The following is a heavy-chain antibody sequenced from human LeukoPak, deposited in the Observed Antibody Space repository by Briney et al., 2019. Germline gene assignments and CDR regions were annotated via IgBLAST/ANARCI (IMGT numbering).Heavy chain of an antibody. V-gene: IGHV5-51*01. J-gene: IGHJ4*02. CDR2: IYPRDSDT. CDR1: GYSVTNYW. D-gene: IGHD2-15*01. CDR3: TTQERYCSGDSCFDY. Sequence: GESLKISCKASGYSVTNYWIGWVRQMPGKGLEWMGIIYPRDSDTRYSPSFQGQVTLSADRSISTADLQVSILKASDTAMYYCTTQERYCSGDSCFDYWGQGTLVTVSS.